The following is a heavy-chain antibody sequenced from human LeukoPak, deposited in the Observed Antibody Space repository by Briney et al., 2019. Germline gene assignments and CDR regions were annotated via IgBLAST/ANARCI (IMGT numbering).Heavy chain of an antibody. D-gene: IGHD3-10*01. CDR3: ASGEWPQDY. V-gene: IGHV3-53*01. CDR2: IYGGGNT. CDR1: GFTVSGNC. Sequence: GGSLRLSCAASGFTVSGNCMTWVRQAPGRGLEWVSVIYGGGNTYYPDSVKGRFTISRDNSENTLYLQMNSLRAEDTAVYYCASGEWPQDYWGQGTLVTVSS. J-gene: IGHJ4*02.